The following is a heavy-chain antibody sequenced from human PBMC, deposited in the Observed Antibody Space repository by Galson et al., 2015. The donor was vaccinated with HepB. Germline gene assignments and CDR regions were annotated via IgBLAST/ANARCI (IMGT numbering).Heavy chain of an antibody. Sequence: SLRLSCAASGFTFSSYAMHWVRQAPGKGLEYVSAISSNGGSTYYANSVKGRFTISRDNSKNTLYLQMGSLRAEDMAVHYCARVPLQSVFGAFDIWGQGTMITVSS. V-gene: IGHV3-64*01. CDR3: ARVPLQSVFGAFDI. J-gene: IGHJ3*02. CDR2: ISSNGGST. D-gene: IGHD4-11*01. CDR1: GFTFSSYA.